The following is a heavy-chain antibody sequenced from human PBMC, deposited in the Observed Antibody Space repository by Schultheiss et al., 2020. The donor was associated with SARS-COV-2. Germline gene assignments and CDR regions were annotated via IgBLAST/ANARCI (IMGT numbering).Heavy chain of an antibody. V-gene: IGHV4-59*12. CDR3: ARELYYDFWSGYYKAYYYGMDV. D-gene: IGHD3-3*01. CDR2: IYYSGST. Sequence: SETLSLTCTVSGGSISSYYWSWIRQPPGKELEWIGYIYYSGSTNYNPSLKSRVTISVDTSKNQFSLKLSSVTAADTAVYYCARELYYDFWSGYYKAYYYGMDVWGQGTTVTVSS. J-gene: IGHJ6*02. CDR1: GGSISSYY.